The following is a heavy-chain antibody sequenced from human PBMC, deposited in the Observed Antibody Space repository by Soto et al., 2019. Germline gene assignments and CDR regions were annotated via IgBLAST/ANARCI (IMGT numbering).Heavy chain of an antibody. Sequence: SETLSLTCTVSGGSIRSGGYYWSWVRQSPRRGLEWIGNIYYSGSTYYNPSLKSRLTISVDTSKNKLSLNLSSVTAADTAVYYCQRDRIMDTAGIARHYFGLDVWPQGTTVTVSS. CDR1: GGSIRSGGYY. J-gene: IGHJ6*02. V-gene: IGHV4-31*03. D-gene: IGHD5-18*01. CDR2: IYYSGST. CDR3: QRDRIMDTAGIARHYFGLDV.